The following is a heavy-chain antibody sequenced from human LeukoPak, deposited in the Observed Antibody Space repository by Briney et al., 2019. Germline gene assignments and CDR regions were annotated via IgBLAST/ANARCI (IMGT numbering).Heavy chain of an antibody. CDR3: ARASGGIWFGDRFGRRRTFDI. CDR2: IYTSGST. J-gene: IGHJ3*02. V-gene: IGHV4-4*07. D-gene: IGHD3-10*01. Sequence: SETLSLTCTVSGGSISSYYWSWIRQPAGKGLEWIGRIYTSGSTNYNPSLKSRVTMSVDTSKNQFSLKLSSVTAADTAVYYCARASGGIWFGDRFGRRRTFDIWGQGTMVAVSS. CDR1: GGSISSYY.